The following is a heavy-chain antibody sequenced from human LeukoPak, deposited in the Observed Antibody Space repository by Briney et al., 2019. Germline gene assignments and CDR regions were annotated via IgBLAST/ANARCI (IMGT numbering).Heavy chain of an antibody. J-gene: IGHJ4*02. CDR3: AKDPDCTSGICYTFFDY. CDR2: ISGSGGST. D-gene: IGHD2-8*01. V-gene: IGHV3-23*01. Sequence: ETLSLTCAVYGGSFSGYYWSWIRQPPGKGLEWVSAISGSGGSTYYADSVKGRFTISRDNSKNTLYLQMNSLRAEDTAVYYCAKDPDCTSGICYTFFDYWGQGTLVTVSS. CDR1: GGSFSGYY.